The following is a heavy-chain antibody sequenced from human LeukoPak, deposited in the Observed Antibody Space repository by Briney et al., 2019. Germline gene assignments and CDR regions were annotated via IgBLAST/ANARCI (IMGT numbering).Heavy chain of an antibody. CDR1: GFTFSSYA. CDR2: ISYDGSNK. D-gene: IGHD3-3*01. V-gene: IGHV3-30-3*01. J-gene: IGHJ4*02. Sequence: GGSLRLSCAASGFTFSSYAMHRVRQAPGKGLEWVAVISYDGSNKYYADSVKGRFTISRDNSKNTLYLQMNSLRAEDTAVYYCARELRFLEWLLDYWGQGTLVTVSS. CDR3: ARELRFLEWLLDY.